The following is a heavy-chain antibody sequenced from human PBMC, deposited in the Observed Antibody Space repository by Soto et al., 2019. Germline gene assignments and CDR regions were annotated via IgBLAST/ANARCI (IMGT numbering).Heavy chain of an antibody. D-gene: IGHD6-19*01. CDR1: GFTFSTYA. CDR2: ISYDGSNK. Sequence: QVQLVESGGGVVQPGRSPRLSCAASGFTFSTYAMHWVRQAPGKGLEWVAVISYDGSNKYYADSVKGRFTISRDNSKNTQXLQMNSLRAEDTAVYYCARDKSPYSSGWHNRHFDYWGQGTLVTVSS. J-gene: IGHJ4*02. CDR3: ARDKSPYSSGWHNRHFDY. V-gene: IGHV3-30-3*01.